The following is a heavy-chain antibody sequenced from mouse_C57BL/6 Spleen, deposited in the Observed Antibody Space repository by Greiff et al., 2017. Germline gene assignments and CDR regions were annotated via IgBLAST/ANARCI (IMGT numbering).Heavy chain of an antibody. Sequence: QVQLQQPGAELVRPGSSVKLSCKASGYTFTSYWMHWVKQRPIQGLEWIGNIDPSDSETHYNQKFKDKATLTVDKSSSTAYMQLSSLTSEDSAVYYCARSPQYYGSSAGYFDVWGTGTTVTVSS. CDR3: ARSPQYYGSSAGYFDV. J-gene: IGHJ1*03. CDR2: IDPSDSET. D-gene: IGHD1-1*01. V-gene: IGHV1-52*01. CDR1: GYTFTSYW.